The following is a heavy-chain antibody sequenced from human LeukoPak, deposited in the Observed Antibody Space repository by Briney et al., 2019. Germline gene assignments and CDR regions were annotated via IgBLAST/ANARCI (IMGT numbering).Heavy chain of an antibody. V-gene: IGHV4-34*01. Sequence: PSETLSLTCAVYGGSFSGYYWSWIRQPPGNGLEWIGEINHSGSTNYNPSLKSRVTISVDTSKNQFSLKLSSVTAADTAVYYCARVRSYYYGMDVWGQGTTVTVSS. CDR1: GGSFSGYY. J-gene: IGHJ6*02. CDR3: ARVRSYYYGMDV. CDR2: INHSGST.